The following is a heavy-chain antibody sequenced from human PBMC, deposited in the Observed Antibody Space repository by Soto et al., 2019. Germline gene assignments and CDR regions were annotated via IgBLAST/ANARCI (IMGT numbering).Heavy chain of an antibody. CDR1: GGSFSGYY. Sequence: SETLSLTCAVYGGSFSGYYWSWIRQPPGKGLEWIGEINHSGSTNYNPSLKSRVTISEDTSKNQFSLKLSSVTAADTAVYYCARGDGGYSYGRESLDYWGQGTLVTVSS. J-gene: IGHJ4*02. CDR2: INHSGST. D-gene: IGHD5-18*01. CDR3: ARGDGGYSYGRESLDY. V-gene: IGHV4-34*01.